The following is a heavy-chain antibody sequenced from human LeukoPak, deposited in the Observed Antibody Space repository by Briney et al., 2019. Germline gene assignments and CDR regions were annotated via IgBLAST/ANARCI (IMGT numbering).Heavy chain of an antibody. D-gene: IGHD6-6*01. Sequence: GGPLRLSCAASGFTFSSYSMNWVRQAPGKGLEWVSYISSSSSTIYYADSVKGRFTISRDNAKNSLYLQMNSLRAEDTAVYYCARDGIAARPGLHGGDYWGQGTLVTVSS. CDR1: GFTFSSYS. CDR3: ARDGIAARPGLHGGDY. V-gene: IGHV3-48*01. J-gene: IGHJ4*02. CDR2: ISSSSSTI.